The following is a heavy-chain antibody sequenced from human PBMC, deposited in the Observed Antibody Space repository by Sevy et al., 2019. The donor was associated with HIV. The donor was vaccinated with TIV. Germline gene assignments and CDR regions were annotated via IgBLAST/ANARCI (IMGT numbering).Heavy chain of an antibody. CDR3: TRGYYGSGSYYNNFFDY. CDR1: GYSFTRYW. D-gene: IGHD3-10*01. CDR2: IYPGDSET. V-gene: IGHV5-51*01. J-gene: IGHJ4*02. Sequence: GESLKISCEGSGYSFTRYWIGWVRQMPGKGLEWMGIIYPGDSETRYSPSFQGQVTISADKSIRTAYLQWSSLKASDTATYFCTRGYYGSGSYYNNFFDYWGQGTLVTVSS.